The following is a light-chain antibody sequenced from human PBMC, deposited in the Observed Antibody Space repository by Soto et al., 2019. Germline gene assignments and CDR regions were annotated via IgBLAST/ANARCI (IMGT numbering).Light chain of an antibody. Sequence: QAVVTQPPSASGTPGQTVTITCSCSNSNIGSNSVNWFQHLPGAVPKLLIFSNNQRPSGVPDRFSGSKSGTSASLAISGLQAEDESDYYCAAWDDSMVVVFGGGTKLTVL. CDR2: SNN. V-gene: IGLV1-44*01. CDR3: AAWDDSMVVV. CDR1: NSNIGSNS. J-gene: IGLJ2*01.